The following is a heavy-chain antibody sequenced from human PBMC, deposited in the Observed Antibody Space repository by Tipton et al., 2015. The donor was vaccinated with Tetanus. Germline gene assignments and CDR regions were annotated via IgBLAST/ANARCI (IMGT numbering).Heavy chain of an antibody. CDR3: ARDLGGGYYDSSGYSPRVGGRDGMDV. J-gene: IGHJ6*02. D-gene: IGHD3-22*01. V-gene: IGHV1-46*01. CDR2: INPSGGST. CDR1: GYTFTSYY. Sequence: QLVQSGAEVKKPGASVKGSCKASGYTFTSYYMHWVRQAPGQGLEWMGIINPSGGSTSYAQKFQGRVTMTRDTSTSTVYMGLSSRRSEDTAVYYCARDLGGGYYDSSGYSPRVGGRDGMDVWGQGTTVTVSS.